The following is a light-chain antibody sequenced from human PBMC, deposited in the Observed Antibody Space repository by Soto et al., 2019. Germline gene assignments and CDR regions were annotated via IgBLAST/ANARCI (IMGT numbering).Light chain of an antibody. J-gene: IGKJ4*02. CDR1: QDIRND. CDR3: LHHYNYPLT. Sequence: DIQMTQSPSSLSASVGDRVTITCRASQDIRNDLGWYQQKPGKAPKRLIFSASNLDSGVPSRFSGGGFWTQFTLTISSLQPEDYATYYCLHHYNYPLTLGGGTKVEIK. V-gene: IGKV1-17*01. CDR2: SAS.